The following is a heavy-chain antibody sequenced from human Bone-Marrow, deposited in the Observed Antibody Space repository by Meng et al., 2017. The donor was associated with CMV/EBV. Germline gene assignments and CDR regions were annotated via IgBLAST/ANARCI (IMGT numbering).Heavy chain of an antibody. CDR3: TTPIGYCSSTSCLRDAFDI. J-gene: IGHJ3*02. CDR1: GFTFSNAW. D-gene: IGHD2-2*01. Sequence: SCAASGFTFSNAWMSWVRQAPGKGLEWVGRIKSKTDGGTTDYAAPVKGRFTISRDDSKNTLYLQMNSLKTEDTAVYYCTTPIGYCSSTSCLRDAFDIWGQGTMVTVSS. CDR2: IKSKTDGGTT. V-gene: IGHV3-15*01.